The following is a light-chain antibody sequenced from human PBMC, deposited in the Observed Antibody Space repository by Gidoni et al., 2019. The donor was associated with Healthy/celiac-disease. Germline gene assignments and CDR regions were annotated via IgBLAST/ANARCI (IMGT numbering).Light chain of an antibody. CDR3: QQRSN. CDR2: EAS. CDR1: QSVSSY. V-gene: IGKV3-11*01. Sequence: IVLTQSPATLTLSPGARPTLPCRASQSVSSYLAWYQQKPGQAPRLLIYEASNGATGIPARFSGSGSGTDFTRTNSSLEPEDFAVYYCQQRSNFGQGTRLEIK. J-gene: IGKJ5*01.